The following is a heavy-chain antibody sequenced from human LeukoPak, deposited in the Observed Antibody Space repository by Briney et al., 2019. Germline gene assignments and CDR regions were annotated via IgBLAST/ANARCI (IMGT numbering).Heavy chain of an antibody. Sequence: SETLSLTCTVSGGSISSSSYYWGWIRQPPGKGLEWIGSIYYSGSTYYNPSLRSRVTISVDTSKNQFSLKLSSVIAADTAVYYCARDLLRAGGPDSSGCPWGQGTLVTVSS. CDR3: ARDLLRAGGPDSSGCP. CDR1: GGSISSSSYY. V-gene: IGHV4-39*07. CDR2: IYYSGST. J-gene: IGHJ5*02. D-gene: IGHD3-22*01.